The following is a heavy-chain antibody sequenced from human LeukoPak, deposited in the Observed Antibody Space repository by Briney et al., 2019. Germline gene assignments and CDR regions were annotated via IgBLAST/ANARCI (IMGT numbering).Heavy chain of an antibody. CDR2: IRSKANSYAT. V-gene: IGHV3-73*01. CDR3: TSQYYYGSGSSEKYFDY. Sequence: PGGSLKLSCAASGFTFSGSAMHWVRQASGKGLEWVGRIRSKANSYATAYAASMKGRFTISRDDSKNTAYLQMNSLKTEDTAVYYCTSQYYYGSGSSEKYFDYWGQGTLVTVSS. CDR1: GFTFSGSA. J-gene: IGHJ4*02. D-gene: IGHD3-10*01.